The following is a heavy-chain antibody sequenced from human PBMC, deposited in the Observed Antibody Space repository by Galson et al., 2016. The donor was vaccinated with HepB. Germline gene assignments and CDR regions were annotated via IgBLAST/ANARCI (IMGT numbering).Heavy chain of an antibody. Sequence: SLRLSCAASGFTFSTYGMHWVRQAPGKGLEWVAVIWSDGSNKNYADSVKGRFTISRDNSKNTLYLQMNSLRAEDTAVYYCAKSATKQLRDVNAHDIWGQGTMFTVSS. J-gene: IGHJ3*02. CDR2: IWSDGSNK. CDR3: AKSATKQLRDVNAHDI. D-gene: IGHD4-17*01. CDR1: GFTFSTYG. V-gene: IGHV3-33*06.